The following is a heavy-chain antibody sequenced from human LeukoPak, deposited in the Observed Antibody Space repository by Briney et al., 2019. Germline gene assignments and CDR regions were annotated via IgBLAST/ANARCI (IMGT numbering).Heavy chain of an antibody. V-gene: IGHV4-31*11. CDR3: ARHSRYSSSWGFDY. D-gene: IGHD6-13*01. Sequence: KASQTLSLTCAVSGGSIRSDGYYWSWIRQHPGKGLEWIGYIYYSGSTNYNPSLKSRVTISVDTSKNQFSLKLSSVTAADTAVYYCARHSRYSSSWGFDYWGQGTLVTVSS. CDR2: IYYSGST. J-gene: IGHJ4*02. CDR1: GGSIRSDGYY.